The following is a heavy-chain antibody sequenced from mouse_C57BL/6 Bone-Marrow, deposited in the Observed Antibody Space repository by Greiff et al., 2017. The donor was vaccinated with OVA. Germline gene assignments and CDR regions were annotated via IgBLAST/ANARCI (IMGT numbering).Heavy chain of an antibody. CDR1: GFTFSNYW. Sequence: DVHLVESGGGLVQPGGSMKLSCVASGFTFSNYWMNWVRQSPEKGLEWVAQIRLKSDNYATHYAESVKGRFTISRDDSKSSVYLQMNNLRAEDTGIYYCTSPWDAWFAYWGQGTLVTVSA. J-gene: IGHJ3*01. CDR2: IRLKSDNYAT. V-gene: IGHV6-3*01. D-gene: IGHD4-1*01. CDR3: TSPWDAWFAY.